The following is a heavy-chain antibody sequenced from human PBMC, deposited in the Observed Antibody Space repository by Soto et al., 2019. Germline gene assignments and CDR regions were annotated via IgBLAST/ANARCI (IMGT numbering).Heavy chain of an antibody. CDR1: GGSVSSGSYY. D-gene: IGHD6-13*01. CDR3: AGAAAGTEGWFDP. Sequence: QVQLQESGPGLVKPSETLSLTCTVSGGSVSSGSYYWSWIRQPPGKGLEWIGYIYYSGSTNYNSSLKSRVTISVDTSKHQFPLKLSSVTAADTAVYYCAGAAAGTEGWFDPWGQGTLVTVSS. CDR2: IYYSGST. J-gene: IGHJ5*02. V-gene: IGHV4-61*01.